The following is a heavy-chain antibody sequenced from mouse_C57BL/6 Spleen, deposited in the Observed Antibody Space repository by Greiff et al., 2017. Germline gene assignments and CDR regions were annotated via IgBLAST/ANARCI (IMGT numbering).Heavy chain of an antibody. J-gene: IGHJ2*01. CDR2: INPNNGGT. CDR1: GYTFTDYY. CDR3: AIEITTAYYLDY. D-gene: IGHD1-2*01. V-gene: IGHV1-26*01. Sequence: EVQLQQSGPELAKPGASVKISCKASGYTFTDYYMNWVKQSHGKSLEWIGDINPNNGGTSYNQKFKGKATLTVDKSSSTSYMELRSLTSEDSAVYSCAIEITTAYYLDYWGQGTTLTVSS.